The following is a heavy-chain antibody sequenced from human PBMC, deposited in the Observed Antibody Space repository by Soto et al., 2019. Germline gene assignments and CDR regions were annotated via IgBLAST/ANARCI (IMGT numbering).Heavy chain of an antibody. D-gene: IGHD6-6*01. CDR3: ARRGGYSSSSSRDYYYYGMDV. V-gene: IGHV5-10-1*01. J-gene: IGHJ6*02. CDR1: GYGFTSYW. Sequence: GESLKISCKGSGYGFTSYWISWVRQMPGKGLEWMGRIDPSDSYTNYSPSFQGHVTISADKSISTAYLQWSSLKASDTAMYYCARRGGYSSSSSRDYYYYGMDVWGQGTTVTVSS. CDR2: IDPSDSYT.